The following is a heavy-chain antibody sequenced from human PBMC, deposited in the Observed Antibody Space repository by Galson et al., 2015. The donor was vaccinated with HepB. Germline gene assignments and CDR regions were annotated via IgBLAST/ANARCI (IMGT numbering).Heavy chain of an antibody. Sequence: SLRLSCAASGFTFDDYAMHWVRQAPGKGLEWVSGISWNSGSIGYADSVKGRFTISRDNAKNSLYLQMNSLRAEDTALYYCAKDIARDGYNVLWAAFDIWGQGTMVTVSS. D-gene: IGHD5-24*01. J-gene: IGHJ3*02. CDR1: GFTFDDYA. V-gene: IGHV3-9*01. CDR2: ISWNSGSI. CDR3: AKDIARDGYNVLWAAFDI.